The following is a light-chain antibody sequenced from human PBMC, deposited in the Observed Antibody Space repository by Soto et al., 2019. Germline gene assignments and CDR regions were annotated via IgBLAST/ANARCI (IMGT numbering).Light chain of an antibody. J-gene: IGLJ1*01. CDR2: EVS. Sequence: QSALTQPPSASGSPGQSVTISCTGTSSDVGGYNYVSWYQQHPGKAPKLMIYEVSKRPSGVPDRFSGSKSGNTASPTISGLQPEDEADYYCNSYTSSNTYVFGTGTKVTVL. CDR3: NSYTSSNTYV. CDR1: SSDVGGYNY. V-gene: IGLV2-8*01.